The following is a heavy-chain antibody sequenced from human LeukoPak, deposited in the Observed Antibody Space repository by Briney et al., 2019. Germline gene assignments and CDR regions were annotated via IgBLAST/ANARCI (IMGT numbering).Heavy chain of an antibody. CDR1: EFTFNDYY. Sequence: GGSLRLSCAASEFTFNDYYMSWIRQAPGKGLEWVSYISSSGSTIYYADSVKGGFTISRDNAKNSLYLQMNSLTAEDTAVYYCTRDGDTGMVGGYYYYMDVWGKGTTVTVSS. CDR3: TRDGDTGMVGGYYYYMDV. D-gene: IGHD5-18*01. V-gene: IGHV3-11*04. CDR2: ISSSGSTI. J-gene: IGHJ6*03.